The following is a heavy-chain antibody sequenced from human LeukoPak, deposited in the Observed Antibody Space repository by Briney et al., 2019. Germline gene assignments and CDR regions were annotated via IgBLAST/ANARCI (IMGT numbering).Heavy chain of an antibody. J-gene: IGHJ6*02. CDR2: INHSGST. CDR3: ARVPAAPRLYMDV. CDR1: GGSFSGYY. Sequence: SETLSLTCAVYGGSFSGYYWSWIRQPPGKGLAWIGEINHSGSTNYNPSLKSRVTISVDTSKNQFSLKLSSVTAADTAVYYCARVPAAPRLYMDVWGQGTTVIVSS. D-gene: IGHD2-2*01. V-gene: IGHV4-34*01.